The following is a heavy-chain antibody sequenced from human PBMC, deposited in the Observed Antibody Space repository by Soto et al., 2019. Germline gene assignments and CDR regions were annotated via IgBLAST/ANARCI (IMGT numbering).Heavy chain of an antibody. CDR2: ISAYNGNT. Sequence: ASVKVSCKASGYTFTSYGISWVRQAPGQGLEWMGWISAYNGNTNYAQKLQGRVTMTTDTSTSTVYMELSSLRSEDTAVYYCARDRPGTYDSSGYYSAESIDYWCQGTLRTVSS. V-gene: IGHV1-18*01. J-gene: IGHJ4*02. CDR3: ARDRPGTYDSSGYYSAESIDY. D-gene: IGHD3-22*01. CDR1: GYTFTSYG.